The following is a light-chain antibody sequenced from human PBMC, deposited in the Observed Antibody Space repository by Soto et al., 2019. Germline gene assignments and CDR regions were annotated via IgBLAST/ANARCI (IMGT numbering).Light chain of an antibody. CDR3: QQYNVFSPYT. J-gene: IGKJ2*01. Sequence: DIQMTQSPSILSASVGDRVTITCRASQSVSRSLAWYQQKPGKAPTLLIYKASTLPLGVPSRFSGGGFGTEFTLTISSLQPDDFATYYCQQYNVFSPYTFGRGTKLEI. CDR1: QSVSRS. CDR2: KAS. V-gene: IGKV1-5*03.